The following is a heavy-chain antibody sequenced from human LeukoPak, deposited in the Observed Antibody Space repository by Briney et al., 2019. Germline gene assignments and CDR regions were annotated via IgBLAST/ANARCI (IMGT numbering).Heavy chain of an antibody. CDR1: GGSISSGSYY. D-gene: IGHD6-19*01. V-gene: IGHV4-61*02. J-gene: IGHJ6*03. CDR2: IYTSEST. Sequence: SETLSLTCTVSGGSISSGSYYWDWIRQPAGKGLEWIGSIYTSESTSYNPSLKSRVTISVDTSKNQFSLKLSSVTAADTAVYYCARTSGWSHYYYYMDVWGKGTTVTISS. CDR3: ARTSGWSHYYYYMDV.